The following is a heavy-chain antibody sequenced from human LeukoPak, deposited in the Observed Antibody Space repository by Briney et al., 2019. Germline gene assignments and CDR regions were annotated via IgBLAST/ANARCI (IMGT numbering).Heavy chain of an antibody. D-gene: IGHD3-22*01. CDR3: AKSPTFTMLVGFCWFDP. Sequence: PRGSLRLSCAASGFTFSSYAMSWVRQAPGKGLEWVSAISGSGGSTYYADSVKGRFTISRDNSKNTLYLQMNSLRAEDTAVYYCAKSPTFTMLVGFCWFDPWGQGTLVTVSS. CDR2: ISGSGGST. V-gene: IGHV3-23*01. CDR1: GFTFSSYA. J-gene: IGHJ5*02.